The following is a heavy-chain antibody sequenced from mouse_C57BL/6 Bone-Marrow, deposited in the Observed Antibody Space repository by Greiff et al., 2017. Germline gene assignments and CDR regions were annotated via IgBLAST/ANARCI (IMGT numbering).Heavy chain of an antibody. CDR1: GYTFTGYW. V-gene: IGHV1-9*01. CDR2: ILPGSGST. Sequence: QVKLQQSVAELMKPGASVKLSCKATGYTFTGYWIEWVKQRPGRGLEWIGEILPGSGSTYYKEKFKGKATFTADTSYNTAYLQLRSLTTEDSAIYYCTRCAYAMDYWGQGTSVSVSS. CDR3: TRCAYAMDY. J-gene: IGHJ4*01.